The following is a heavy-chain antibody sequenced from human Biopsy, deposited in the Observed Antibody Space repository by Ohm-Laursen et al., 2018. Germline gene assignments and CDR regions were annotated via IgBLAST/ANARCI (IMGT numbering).Heavy chain of an antibody. V-gene: IGHV4-38-2*01. CDR1: GYSVTNDYY. Sequence: GTLSLTCAVSGYSVTNDYYWGWIRQPPGKGLEWIGNIYYDGTTYYNPSLKSRVAMSVDTSKNQFSLRLTSVTAADTAVYYCARVAGGYAYYYGMDVWGQGTTVIVSS. CDR3: ARVAGGYAYYYGMDV. CDR2: IYYDGTT. D-gene: IGHD5-12*01. J-gene: IGHJ6*02.